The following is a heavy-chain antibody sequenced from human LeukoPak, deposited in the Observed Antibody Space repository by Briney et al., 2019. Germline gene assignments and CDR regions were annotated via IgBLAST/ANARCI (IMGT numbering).Heavy chain of an antibody. CDR1: GFTFSSYG. CDR2: IRYDGSNK. Sequence: PGGSLRLSCAASGFTFSSYGMHWVRQAPGKGLEWVAFIRYDGSNKYYADSVKGRFTISGDNSKNTLYLQMNSLRAEDTAVYYCAKELVVAATLHYFDYWGQGTLVTVSS. CDR3: AKELVVAATLHYFDY. V-gene: IGHV3-30*02. D-gene: IGHD2-15*01. J-gene: IGHJ4*02.